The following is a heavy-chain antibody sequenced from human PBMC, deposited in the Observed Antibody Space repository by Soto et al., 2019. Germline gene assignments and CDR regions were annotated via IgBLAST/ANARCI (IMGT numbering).Heavy chain of an antibody. V-gene: IGHV3-72*01. CDR1: GFTFSDHY. CDR2: TRNKANSYTT. CDR3: ARGRTGYSYGYYFDY. D-gene: IGHD5-18*01. Sequence: PGGSLRLSCAASGFTFSDHYMDWVRQAPGKGLEWVGRTRNKANSYTTEYAASVKGRFTISRDDSKNSLYLQMNSLKTEDTAVYYCARGRTGYSYGYYFDYWGQGTLVTVSS. J-gene: IGHJ4*02.